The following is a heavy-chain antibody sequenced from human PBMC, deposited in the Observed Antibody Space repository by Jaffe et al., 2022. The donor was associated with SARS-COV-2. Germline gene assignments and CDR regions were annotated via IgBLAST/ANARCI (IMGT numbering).Heavy chain of an antibody. CDR3: AKDGSSSYDFWSGYVNWFDP. D-gene: IGHD3-3*01. CDR1: GFTFSSYG. Sequence: QVQLVESGGGVVQPGRSLRLSCAASGFTFSSYGMHWVRQAPGKGLEWVAVISYDGSNKYYADSVKGRFTISRDNSKNTLYLQMNSLRAEDTAVYYCAKDGSSSYDFWSGYVNWFDPWGQGTLVTVSS. V-gene: IGHV3-30*18. CDR2: ISYDGSNK. J-gene: IGHJ5*02.